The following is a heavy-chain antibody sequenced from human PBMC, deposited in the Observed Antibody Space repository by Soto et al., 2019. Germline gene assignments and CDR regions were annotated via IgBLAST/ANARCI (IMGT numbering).Heavy chain of an antibody. CDR3: SRRFLASGNCFDP. CDR1: GGSFSGYY. CDR2: INHSGST. V-gene: IGHV4-34*01. Sequence: PSETLSLTCAVYGGSFSGYYWSWIRQPPGKGLEWIGEINHSGSTNYNPSLKSRVTISVDTSKNQFSLKLSSVTAADTTVYYCSRRFLASGNCFDPWGHGTPVT. D-gene: IGHD3-3*01. J-gene: IGHJ5*02.